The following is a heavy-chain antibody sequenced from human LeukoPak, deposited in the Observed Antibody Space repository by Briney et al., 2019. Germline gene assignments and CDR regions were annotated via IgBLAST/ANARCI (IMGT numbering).Heavy chain of an antibody. CDR2: IYSGGST. Sequence: GGSLRLSCAASGFTVSSNYMSWVRQAPGKGLEWVSVIYSGGSTYYADSMKGRFTISRDNSKNTLYLQMNSLRAEDTAVYYCARSSSWYDYFDYWGQGTLVTVSS. D-gene: IGHD6-13*01. J-gene: IGHJ4*02. CDR1: GFTVSSNY. V-gene: IGHV3-53*01. CDR3: ARSSSWYDYFDY.